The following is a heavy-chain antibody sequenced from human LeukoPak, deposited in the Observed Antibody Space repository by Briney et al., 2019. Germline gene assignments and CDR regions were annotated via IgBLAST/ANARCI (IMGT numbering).Heavy chain of an antibody. CDR1: GGSISGYY. CDR2: IYYSGST. D-gene: IGHD3-9*01. J-gene: IGHJ4*02. V-gene: IGHV4-59*01. Sequence: SETLSLTCTVSGGSISGYYYSWIRQPPGKGLEWIGYIYYSGSTNYNPSLKSRVTMPVDTSKNQFSLKLSSVTAADTAMYYCARYDMNKFFDYWGQGILVTVSS. CDR3: ARYDMNKFFDY.